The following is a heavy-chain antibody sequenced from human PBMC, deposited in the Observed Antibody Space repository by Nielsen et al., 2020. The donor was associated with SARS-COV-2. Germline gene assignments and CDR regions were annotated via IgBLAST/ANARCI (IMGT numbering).Heavy chain of an antibody. D-gene: IGHD4-23*01. Sequence: ASVKVSCKASGYTFTSYYMHWVRQAPGQGLEWMGWISVYNGNTNSAQKLQGRVTMTTDTSTSTAYMELRSLRSDDTAVYYCARNGEYGSNMGGCWFDTWGQGTLVTVSS. CDR1: GYTFTSYY. CDR3: ARNGEYGSNMGGCWFDT. J-gene: IGHJ5*02. CDR2: ISVYNGNT. V-gene: IGHV1-18*04.